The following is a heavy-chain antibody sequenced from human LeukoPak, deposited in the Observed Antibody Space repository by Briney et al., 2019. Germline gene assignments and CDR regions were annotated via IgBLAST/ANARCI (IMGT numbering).Heavy chain of an antibody. D-gene: IGHD2-2*02. J-gene: IGHJ6*02. V-gene: IGHV4-39*07. Sequence: SETLSLTCTVSGGSTSSSSYYWGWIRQPPGKGLEWIGEINHSGSTNYNPSLKSRVTISVDTSKNQFCLKLSSVAAADTAVYYCARVRLGYCSSISCYNYYYYGMDVWGQGTTVTVSS. CDR3: ARVRLGYCSSISCYNYYYYGMDV. CDR1: GGSTSSSSYY. CDR2: INHSGST.